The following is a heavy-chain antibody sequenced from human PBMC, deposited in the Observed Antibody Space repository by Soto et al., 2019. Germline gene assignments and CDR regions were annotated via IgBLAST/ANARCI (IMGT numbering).Heavy chain of an antibody. D-gene: IGHD2-15*01. CDR1: GYTFTGYY. V-gene: IGHV1-2*04. Sequence: ASVKVSFKASGYTFTGYYMHWVRQAPGQGLEWMGWINPNSGGTNYAQKFQGWVTMTRDTSISTAYMELSRLRSDDTAVYYCARSGYCSGGSCRNWFDPWGQGTLVTVSS. CDR3: ARSGYCSGGSCRNWFDP. CDR2: INPNSGGT. J-gene: IGHJ5*02.